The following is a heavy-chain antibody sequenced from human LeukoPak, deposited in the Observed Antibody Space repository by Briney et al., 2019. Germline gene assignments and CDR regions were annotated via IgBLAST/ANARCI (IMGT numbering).Heavy chain of an antibody. Sequence: GGSLRLSCAASGFTFSSYGMHWVRQAPGKGLEWVAFIRYDGSNKYYADSVKGRFTISRDNSKNTLYLQMNSLRAEDTAVYYCAKDKPKGYSSGWYLDWQGCFDYWGQGTLVTVSS. CDR1: GFTFSSYG. CDR3: AKDKPKGYSSGWYLDWQGCFDY. J-gene: IGHJ4*02. V-gene: IGHV3-30*02. CDR2: IRYDGSNK. D-gene: IGHD6-19*01.